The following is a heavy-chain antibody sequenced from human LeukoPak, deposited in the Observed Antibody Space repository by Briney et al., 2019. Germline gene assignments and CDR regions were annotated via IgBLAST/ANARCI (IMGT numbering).Heavy chain of an antibody. V-gene: IGHV3-30*02. CDR3: VRVAHYYDSSGYTYYYYYMDV. Sequence: GGSLRLSCAASGFTFSSYGMHWVRQAPGKGLEWVAFIRYDGSNKYYADSVKGRFTISRDNSKNTLYLQMNSLRAEDTAVYYCVRVAHYYDSSGYTYYYYYMDVWGKGTTVTVSS. D-gene: IGHD3-22*01. CDR1: GFTFSSYG. CDR2: IRYDGSNK. J-gene: IGHJ6*03.